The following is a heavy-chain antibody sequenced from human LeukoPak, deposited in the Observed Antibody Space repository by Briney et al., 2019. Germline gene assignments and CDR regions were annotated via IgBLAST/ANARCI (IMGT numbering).Heavy chain of an antibody. J-gene: IGHJ4*02. V-gene: IGHV3-30*02. Sequence: GGSLRLSCAASGFTFSSYGMHWVRQAPGKGLEWVAFIRYDGSNKYYTDSVKGRFTISRDNSKNTLYLQMNSLRAEDTAVYYCAKEKWSGAYYSNYWGQGTLVTVSS. CDR3: AKEKWSGAYYSNY. CDR1: GFTFSSYG. D-gene: IGHD3-3*01. CDR2: IRYDGSNK.